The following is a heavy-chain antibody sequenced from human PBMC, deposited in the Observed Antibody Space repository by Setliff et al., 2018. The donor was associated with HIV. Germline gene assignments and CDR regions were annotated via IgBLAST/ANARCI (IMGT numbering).Heavy chain of an antibody. CDR3: ARDKDAIYYGSGSFFYYYYMDV. V-gene: IGHV1-69*06. J-gene: IGHJ6*03. D-gene: IGHD3-10*01. Sequence: GASVKVSCKASGGTFSSYAISWVRQAPGQGLEWMGRIIPMFGTANYAQKFQGRVTITADKSTSTAYVELSSLRSEDTAVYYCARDKDAIYYGSGSFFYYYYMDVWGKGTTVTVSS. CDR1: GGTFSSYA. CDR2: IIPMFGTA.